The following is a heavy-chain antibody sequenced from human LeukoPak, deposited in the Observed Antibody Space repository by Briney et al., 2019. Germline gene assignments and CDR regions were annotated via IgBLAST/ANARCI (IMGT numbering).Heavy chain of an antibody. CDR3: VKDGGYSGYETFGY. V-gene: IGHV3-64D*06. Sequence: QPGGPLTLLCSASGLHLRRYAKHWAPQAPGKGLEDVSAISSNGGSTYYADSVKGRFTISRDNSKNTLYLQMSSLRAEDTAVYYCVKDGGYSGYETFGYWGQGTLVTVSS. CDR1: GLHLRRYA. D-gene: IGHD5-12*01. J-gene: IGHJ4*02. CDR2: ISSNGGST.